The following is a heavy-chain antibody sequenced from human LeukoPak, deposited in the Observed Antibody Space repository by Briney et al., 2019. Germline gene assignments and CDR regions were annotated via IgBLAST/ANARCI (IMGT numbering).Heavy chain of an antibody. J-gene: IGHJ3*02. CDR2: IWKDRSDE. D-gene: IGHD1-26*01. V-gene: IGHV3-33*01. Sequence: GRSLRLSCAASGFIFSRYAMHWVRQTPGKGLEWVAAIWKDRSDENYADTVKGRFTISSDNSKNTLYLQMNSLRAEDTAVYYCTFEIGRSQGAFDIWGQGTMITVSS. CDR3: TFEIGRSQGAFDI. CDR1: GFIFSRYA.